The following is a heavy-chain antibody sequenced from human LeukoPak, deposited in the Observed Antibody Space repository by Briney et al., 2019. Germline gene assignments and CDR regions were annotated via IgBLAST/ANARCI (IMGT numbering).Heavy chain of an antibody. D-gene: IGHD3-10*01. J-gene: IGHJ4*02. CDR1: GFTFSSYS. Sequence: GGSLRLSCTASGFTFSSYSLNWVRQAPGKGLEWVSSVSTGSNYIYYADSVKGRFTISRDNSKNTLYLQMNSLRAEDTAVYYCAKRYYGSGNYDPLFEYWGQGTTVTVSS. V-gene: IGHV3-21*04. CDR2: VSTGSNYI. CDR3: AKRYYGSGNYDPLFEY.